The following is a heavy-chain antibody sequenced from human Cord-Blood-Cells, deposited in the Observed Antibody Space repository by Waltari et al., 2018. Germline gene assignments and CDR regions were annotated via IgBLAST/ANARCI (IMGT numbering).Heavy chain of an antibody. D-gene: IGHD3-22*01. J-gene: IGHJ4*02. V-gene: IGHV3-7*01. CDR1: GFTFSSYW. Sequence: EVQLVESGGGLVQPGGSLRLSCAASGFTFSSYWMSWVRQAPGKGLEWVANIKQDGSEKNNGDSVKGRFTISRDNAKNSLYLQMNSLRAEDTAVYYCARSYYDSSGYFDYWGQGTLVTVSS. CDR3: ARSYYDSSGYFDY. CDR2: IKQDGSEK.